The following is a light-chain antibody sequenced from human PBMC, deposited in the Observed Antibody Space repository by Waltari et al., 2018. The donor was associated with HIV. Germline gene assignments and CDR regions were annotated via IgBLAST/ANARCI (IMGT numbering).Light chain of an antibody. CDR3: QSAGGSGSYVV. CDR1: ALPTQY. Sequence: SYELTQPPSVSVSPGQTARITCSGDALPTQYAYWYQQKPGPAPVLVIYKNIERPSGIPALFSGSRSGTTVTLTSSGVQAEDEADYHCQSAGGSGSYVVFGGGTKLTVL. V-gene: IGLV3-25*03. CDR2: KNI. J-gene: IGLJ2*01.